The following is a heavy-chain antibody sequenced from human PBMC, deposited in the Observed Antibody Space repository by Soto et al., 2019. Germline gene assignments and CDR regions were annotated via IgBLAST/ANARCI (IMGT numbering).Heavy chain of an antibody. D-gene: IGHD3-22*01. J-gene: IGHJ4*02. CDR2: IYSGGST. CDR3: ASRRHSDYGY. Sequence: PGGSLRLSCAASGFTFSSYSMNWVRQAPGKGLEWVSVIYSGGSTYYADSVKGRFIISRDDSKNTVYLQMNSLRAEDTAVYFCASRRHSDYGYWGQGILVTVSS. CDR1: GFTFSSYS. V-gene: IGHV3-66*01.